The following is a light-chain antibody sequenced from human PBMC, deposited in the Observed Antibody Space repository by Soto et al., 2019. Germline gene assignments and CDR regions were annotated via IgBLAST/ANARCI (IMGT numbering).Light chain of an antibody. Sequence: DIQMTQSPSTLSASVGDRVTITCRASQSISNSLAWYQQKPGKAPKLLIYKASSLESGVPSRFSGRGSGTEFTLTISSLQPYDFATYYCQHYNDYSPYTFGQGTKLEIK. CDR3: QHYNDYSPYT. CDR2: KAS. J-gene: IGKJ2*01. V-gene: IGKV1-5*03. CDR1: QSISNS.